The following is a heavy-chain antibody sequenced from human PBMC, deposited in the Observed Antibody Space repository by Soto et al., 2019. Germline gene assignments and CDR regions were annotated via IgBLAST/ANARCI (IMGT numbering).Heavy chain of an antibody. CDR2: LWHDGVNQ. Sequence: QVQLVESGGGVVQPGRSLRLSCAASGFTLSGYGMHWVRQAPGKGLEWVAVLWHDGVNQNYADSVKGRFAISRAHSKNPLPLQTKSLGAEDPGVYYCARDRDYSGMDVWGQGTTVTVSS. J-gene: IGHJ6*02. V-gene: IGHV3-33*01. CDR1: GFTLSGYG. CDR3: ARDRDYSGMDV.